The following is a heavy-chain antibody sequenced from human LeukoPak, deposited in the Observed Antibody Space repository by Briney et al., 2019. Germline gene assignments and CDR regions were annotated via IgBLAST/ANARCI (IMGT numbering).Heavy chain of an antibody. Sequence: GGSLRLSCAASGFTFSCYAMSWVRQAPGKGLEWVSAISGSGGSTYYADSVKGRFTISRDNSKNTLYLQMNSLRAEDTAVYYCAKDRSSSGWTGYYFDYWGQGTLVTVSS. CDR1: GFTFSCYA. CDR3: AKDRSSSGWTGYYFDY. CDR2: ISGSGGST. V-gene: IGHV3-23*01. D-gene: IGHD6-19*01. J-gene: IGHJ4*02.